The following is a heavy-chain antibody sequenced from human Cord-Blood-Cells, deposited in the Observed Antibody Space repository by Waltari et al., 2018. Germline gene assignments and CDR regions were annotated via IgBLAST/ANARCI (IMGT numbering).Heavy chain of an antibody. Sequence: QVQLVQSGAEVKKPGASVKVSCKASGYTFTSYDINWVRQATGQGLEWMGWMNPNSGNTGYAQKFQGRVTMTRNTSISTAYMELSSLRSEDTAVYYCARPPDYSNYDAFDIWGQGTMVTVSS. D-gene: IGHD4-4*01. CDR3: ARPPDYSNYDAFDI. CDR1: GYTFTSYD. CDR2: MNPNSGNT. V-gene: IGHV1-8*02. J-gene: IGHJ3*02.